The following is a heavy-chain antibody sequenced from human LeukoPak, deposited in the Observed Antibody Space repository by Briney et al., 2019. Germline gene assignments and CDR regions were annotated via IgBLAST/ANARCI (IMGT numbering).Heavy chain of an antibody. J-gene: IGHJ4*02. V-gene: IGHV4-34*01. CDR3: ARSRTGD. CDR1: GGSFSGYY. D-gene: IGHD3-10*01. Sequence: SETLSLTCAVYGGSFSGYYWSWIRQPPGKGLEWIGEINHSGSTNYNPSLKSRVTISVDTSKNQFSLKLSSVTAADTAVYYCARSRTGDGGQGTLVTVSA. CDR2: INHSGST.